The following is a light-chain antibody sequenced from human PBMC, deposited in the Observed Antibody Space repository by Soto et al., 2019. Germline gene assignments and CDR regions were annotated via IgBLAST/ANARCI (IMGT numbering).Light chain of an antibody. J-gene: IGKJ1*01. Sequence: EIVMTQSTVTLSVSAGERATLSWRASQSVSSSYLAWYQQKPGQAPRLLIYGASSRATGIPDRFSGSLSGTDFNLTISRLEPEDFAVYYCQQYGSSPWTFGQGTKVDIK. CDR3: QQYGSSPWT. CDR1: QSVSSSY. V-gene: IGKV3-20*01. CDR2: GAS.